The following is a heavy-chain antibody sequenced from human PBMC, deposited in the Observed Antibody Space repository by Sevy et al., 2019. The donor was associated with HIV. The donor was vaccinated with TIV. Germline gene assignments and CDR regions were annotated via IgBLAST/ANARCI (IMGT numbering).Heavy chain of an antibody. Sequence: SETLSLTCTVSGGSISSYYWSWIRQPPGKGLEWIGYIYYSGSTNYNPSLKSRVTISVDTFKNQFSLKLSSVTAADTAVYYCARVPSGSYRNYYYYYMDVWGKVTTVTVSS. V-gene: IGHV4-59*01. D-gene: IGHD1-26*01. CDR1: GGSISSYY. CDR2: IYYSGST. J-gene: IGHJ6*03. CDR3: ARVPSGSYRNYYYYYMDV.